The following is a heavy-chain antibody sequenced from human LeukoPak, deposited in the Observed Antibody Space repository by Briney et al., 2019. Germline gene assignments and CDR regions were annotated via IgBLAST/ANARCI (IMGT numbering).Heavy chain of an antibody. CDR3: AKAEGYDILTGLDY. J-gene: IGHJ4*02. CDR1: GFTFSSYA. CDR2: IGASGGST. Sequence: GGSLRLSCATSGFTFSSYAMNWVRQAPGKGLEWVSGIGASGGSTYYADSVKGRFTISRDNSKNTLYLQMNSLRTEDTAVYYCAKAEGYDILTGLDYWGQGTLVTVSS. D-gene: IGHD3-9*01. V-gene: IGHV3-23*01.